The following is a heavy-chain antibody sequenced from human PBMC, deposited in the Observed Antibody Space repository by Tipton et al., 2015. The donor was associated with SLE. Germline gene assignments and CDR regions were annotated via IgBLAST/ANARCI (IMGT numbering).Heavy chain of an antibody. V-gene: IGHV1-2*06. J-gene: IGHJ4*02. Sequence: QSGPEVKKPGASVNVSCKASGYLFAGYYMHWVRQAPGQGLEWVGRISPSNGGTDYAQKFQGRVTMTRDTASSTAYMELSRLTSDDTAVYFCARAPGIAAAGFDYWGQGTLVTVSS. CDR2: ISPSNGGT. CDR3: ARAPGIAAAGFDY. D-gene: IGHD6-13*01. CDR1: GYLFAGYY.